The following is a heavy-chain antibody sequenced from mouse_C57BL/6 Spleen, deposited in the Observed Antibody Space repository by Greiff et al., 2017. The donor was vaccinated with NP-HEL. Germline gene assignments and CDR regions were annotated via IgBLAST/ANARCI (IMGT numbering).Heavy chain of an antibody. CDR2: IWRGGST. J-gene: IGHJ1*03. Sequence: QVQLQQSGPGLVQPSQSLSITCTVSGFSLTSYGVHWVRQSPGTGLEWLGVIWRGGSTDYNAAFMSRLSITKDNSKSQVFFKMNSLQADDTAKYYCAKEDDYYWYFDVWGTGTTVTVSS. D-gene: IGHD2-4*01. CDR3: AKEDDYYWYFDV. CDR1: GFSLTSYG. V-gene: IGHV2-5*01.